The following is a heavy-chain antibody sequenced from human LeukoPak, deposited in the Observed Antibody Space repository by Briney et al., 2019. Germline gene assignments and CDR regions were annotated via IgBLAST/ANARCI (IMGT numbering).Heavy chain of an antibody. D-gene: IGHD6-19*01. CDR1: GYNFTSYW. CDR2: SYPGDSDT. Sequence: GEALKISWKGSGYNFTSYWIGWVRQMPGKGLEWMGISYPGDSDTRYSPSFQGQVTISADKSISTAYLQWSSLKASDAAMYYCARQGAVAVFDYWGQGTLVTVSS. J-gene: IGHJ4*02. V-gene: IGHV5-51*01. CDR3: ARQGAVAVFDY.